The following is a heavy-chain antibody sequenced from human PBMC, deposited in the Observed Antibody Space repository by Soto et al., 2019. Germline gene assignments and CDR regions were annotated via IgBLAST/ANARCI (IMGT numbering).Heavy chain of an antibody. V-gene: IGHV3-74*01. CDR1: GFTFSTYW. CDR2: INGDGSST. Sequence: EVQLVESGGGLVQPGGSLRLSCAASGFTFSTYWMHWVRQAPGKGLVWVSRINGDGSSTSYADSVKGRFTISRDNAKNTLYLQMNSLRAEDTDVYYCARGYCSGGSCSPGGMDVWGQGTTVTVSS. D-gene: IGHD2-15*01. CDR3: ARGYCSGGSCSPGGMDV. J-gene: IGHJ6*02.